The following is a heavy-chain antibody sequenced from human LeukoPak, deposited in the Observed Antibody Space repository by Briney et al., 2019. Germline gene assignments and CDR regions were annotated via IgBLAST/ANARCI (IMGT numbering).Heavy chain of an antibody. CDR1: GGSFSGYY. CDR3: ARRAGNENFDY. Sequence: SETLSLTCAVYGGSFSGYYWSWIRQPPGKGLEWIGEINHSGSTNYNPSLKSRVTISVDTSKNQFSLKLSSVTAADTAVYYCARRAGNENFDYWGQGTLVTVSS. CDR2: INHSGST. J-gene: IGHJ4*02. V-gene: IGHV4-34*01. D-gene: IGHD1-1*01.